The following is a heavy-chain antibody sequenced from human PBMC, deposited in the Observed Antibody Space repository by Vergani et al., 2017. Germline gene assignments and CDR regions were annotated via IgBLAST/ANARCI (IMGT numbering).Heavy chain of an antibody. D-gene: IGHD3-10*01. Sequence: VQLVQSGAEVKKPGESLRISCKGSGYSFTSYWISWVRQMPGKGLEWMGRIDPSDSYTNYSPSFQGHVTISADKSISTAYLQWSSLKASDIAMYYCARHGGGFNWFDPWGQGTLVTVSS. CDR2: IDPSDSYT. CDR1: GYSFTSYW. V-gene: IGHV5-10-1*01. CDR3: ARHGGGFNWFDP. J-gene: IGHJ5*02.